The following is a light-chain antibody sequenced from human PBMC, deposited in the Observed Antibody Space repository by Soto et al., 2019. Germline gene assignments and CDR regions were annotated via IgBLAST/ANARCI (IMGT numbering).Light chain of an antibody. CDR2: GAS. J-gene: IGKJ4*01. CDR1: QTVGRNY. V-gene: IGKV3-20*01. Sequence: EIVLTQSPGSLSLSPGERATLSCRASQTVGRNYLAWYQQKPGQTPRLLIHGASNRATGIPDRISGSGPGTDFTLIISRLEPEDFAVYYCQQYASSPLTFGGGTKLQIK. CDR3: QQYASSPLT.